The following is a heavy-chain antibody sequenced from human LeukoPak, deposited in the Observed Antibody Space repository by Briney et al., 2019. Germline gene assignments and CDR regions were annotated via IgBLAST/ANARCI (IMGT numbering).Heavy chain of an antibody. Sequence: GRSLRLSCAASGFTFSIYAMHWVRQAPGKGLEWVAVISYEGSNKYYADSVKGRFTISRDNSKNTLYLQMNSLRAEDTAVYYCARDFPPYYDFWSGYYDYWGQGTLVTVSS. CDR3: ARDFPPYYDFWSGYYDY. CDR2: ISYEGSNK. V-gene: IGHV3-30*04. D-gene: IGHD3-3*01. CDR1: GFTFSIYA. J-gene: IGHJ4*02.